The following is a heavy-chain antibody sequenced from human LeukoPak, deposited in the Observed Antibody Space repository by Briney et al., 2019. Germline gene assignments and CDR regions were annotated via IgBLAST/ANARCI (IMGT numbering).Heavy chain of an antibody. V-gene: IGHV3-23*01. CDR3: PASFIMGGGLDY. J-gene: IGHJ4*02. Sequence: GGSLRLSCAASGFTFSSYAMSWVRQAPGKGLEWVSAISGSGGSTYYADSVKGRFTISRDNSKNTMYLQMNSLRADDTAVYYCPASFIMGGGLDYGGRGPLVPVS. CDR1: GFTFSSYA. D-gene: IGHD3-10*01. CDR2: ISGSGGST.